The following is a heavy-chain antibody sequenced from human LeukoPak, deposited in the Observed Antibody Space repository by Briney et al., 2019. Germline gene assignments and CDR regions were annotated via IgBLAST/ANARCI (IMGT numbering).Heavy chain of an antibody. CDR2: IGGGGGST. J-gene: IGHJ4*02. CDR3: AKDVRGYSRPFDY. V-gene: IGHV3-23*01. D-gene: IGHD3-10*02. Sequence: GGSLRLSCAASGFSFSTCAMSWVRQAPGKGLEWVSAIGGGGGSTDYADSVKGRFTISRDNSKNTLYLQMNSLRAEDTAVYYCAKDVRGYSRPFDYWGQGTLVTVSS. CDR1: GFSFSTCA.